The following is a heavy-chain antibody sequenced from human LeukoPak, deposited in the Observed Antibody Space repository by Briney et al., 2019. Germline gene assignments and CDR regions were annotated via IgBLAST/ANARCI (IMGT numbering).Heavy chain of an antibody. CDR3: ASGYCSSGRCYGDY. Sequence: GGSLRLSCAASGFTFSSFWTTWVRQAPGKGLEWVANIKQDGSEKYYVDSVKGRFTISRDNAKNSLYLQMNSLRAEDTAVYYCASGYCSSGRCYGDYWGQGTLVTVSS. V-gene: IGHV3-7*01. CDR2: IKQDGSEK. D-gene: IGHD2-15*01. CDR1: GFTFSSFW. J-gene: IGHJ4*02.